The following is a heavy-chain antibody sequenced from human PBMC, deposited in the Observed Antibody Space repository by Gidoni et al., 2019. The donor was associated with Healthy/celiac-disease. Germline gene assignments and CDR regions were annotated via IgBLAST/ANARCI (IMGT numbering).Heavy chain of an antibody. J-gene: IGHJ4*02. CDR1: GDTFTSDY. V-gene: IGHV1-46*01. CDR2: INPSGGST. CDR3: ARSLRYYDFWSGYPFDY. Sequence: QVQLVQSGAEVKKPGASVKVSCKASGDTFTSDYMHWVRKAPGQGLEWMGIINPSGGSTSYAQKFQGRVTVTRDTSTSTVSMELSSLRSEDTAVYYCARSLRYYDFWSGYPFDYWGQGTLVTVSS. D-gene: IGHD3-3*01.